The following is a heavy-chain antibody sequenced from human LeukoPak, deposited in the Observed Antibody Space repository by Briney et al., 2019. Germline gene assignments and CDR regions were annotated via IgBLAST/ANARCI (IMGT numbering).Heavy chain of an antibody. CDR2: ISGSGGST. CDR1: GFTFSSYA. V-gene: IGHV3-23*01. CDR3: AKHSCSSTSCYTGVP. J-gene: IGHJ5*02. Sequence: GESLRLSCAASGFTFSSYAMNWVRQAPGKGLEWVSAISGSGGSTYYADSVKGRFTISRDDSKNTLYLQMNSLRAEDTAVYYCAKHSCSSTSCYTGVPWGQGTLVTVSS. D-gene: IGHD2-2*02.